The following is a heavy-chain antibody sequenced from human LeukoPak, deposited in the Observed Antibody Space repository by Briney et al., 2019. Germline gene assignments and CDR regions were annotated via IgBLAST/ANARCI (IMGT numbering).Heavy chain of an antibody. D-gene: IGHD6-13*01. V-gene: IGHV1-2*06. CDR3: ARDVVSSSWYGY. CDR1: GYTFTGYY. CDR2: INPNSGGT. J-gene: IGHJ4*02. Sequence: ASVKVSCKASGYTFTGYYMHWVRQAPGQGLEWMGRINPNSGGTNYAQKFQGRVTMTRDTSISTAYMELSRLRSDDTAVYYCARDVVSSSWYGYWGQGTLVTVSS.